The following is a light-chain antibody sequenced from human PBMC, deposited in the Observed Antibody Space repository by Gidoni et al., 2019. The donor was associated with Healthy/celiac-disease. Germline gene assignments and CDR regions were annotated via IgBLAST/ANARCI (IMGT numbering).Light chain of an antibody. CDR2: AAS. CDR1: QGIRTD. V-gene: IGKV1-6*01. J-gene: IGKJ2*01. CDR3: LQDYNYPRT. Sequence: AIQMTQSPSSLSSSVGDRVTITCRASQGIRTDLGWYQQKQVKAPKLLIYAASSLQSGVPSRFSGSGSGTDFTLNISSLQPEDVATYYCLQDYNYPRTFGQGTKLEIK.